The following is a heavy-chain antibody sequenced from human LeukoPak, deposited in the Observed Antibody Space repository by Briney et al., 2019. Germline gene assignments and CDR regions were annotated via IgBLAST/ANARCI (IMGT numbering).Heavy chain of an antibody. CDR2: INSSSSYI. J-gene: IGHJ4*02. D-gene: IGHD3-22*01. CDR3: ARAPLRYDSSGYSN. Sequence: GGSLRLSCAVSGFTFSSYSMNWVRQAPGKGLEWISSINSSSSYIYYAASVKGRFTIHRNNAKHSLYLQMNSLSAEATAVYYCARAPLRYDSSGYSNWGQGTLVTVSS. V-gene: IGHV3-21*01. CDR1: GFTFSSYS.